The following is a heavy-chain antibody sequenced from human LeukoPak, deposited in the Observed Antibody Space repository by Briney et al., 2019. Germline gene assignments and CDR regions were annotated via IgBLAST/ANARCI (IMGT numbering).Heavy chain of an antibody. CDR2: IIPIFGTA. CDR1: GGTFSGYA. CDR3: ALGIAAGYYYMDV. Sequence: ASVKVSCKASGGTFSGYAISWVRQAPGQGLEWMGGIIPIFGTANYAQKFQGRVTITTDESTSTAYMELSSLRSEDTAVYYCALGIAAGYYYMDVWGKGTTVTVSS. V-gene: IGHV1-69*05. J-gene: IGHJ6*03. D-gene: IGHD6-13*01.